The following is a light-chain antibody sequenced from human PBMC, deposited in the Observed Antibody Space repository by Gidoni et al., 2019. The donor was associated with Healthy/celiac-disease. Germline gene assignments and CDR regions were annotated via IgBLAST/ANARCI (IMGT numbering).Light chain of an antibody. V-gene: IGKV1-39*01. J-gene: IGKJ2*03. CDR3: QQSYSTPQYS. Sequence: DNQRTQSPSSLSASVGDRVTITCRASQSISSYLNWYQQKPGKAPKLLVYAASSLQSGVPSRFSGSGSGTDFTLTISSLQPEDFATYYCQQSYSTPQYSFGQGTKLEIK. CDR1: QSISSY. CDR2: AAS.